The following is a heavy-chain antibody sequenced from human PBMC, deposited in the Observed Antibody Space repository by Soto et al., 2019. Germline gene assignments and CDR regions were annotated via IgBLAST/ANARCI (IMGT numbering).Heavy chain of an antibody. CDR2: IYPGDSDT. V-gene: IGHV5-51*01. Sequence: GESLKISCKGSGYSFTSYWIGWVRQMPGKGLEWMGIIYPGDSDTRYSPSFQGQVTISADKSISTAYLQWSSLKAPDTAMYYCARVYCSGGSCYSEVNWFDPWGQGTLVTVSS. CDR3: ARVYCSGGSCYSEVNWFDP. D-gene: IGHD2-15*01. CDR1: GYSFTSYW. J-gene: IGHJ5*02.